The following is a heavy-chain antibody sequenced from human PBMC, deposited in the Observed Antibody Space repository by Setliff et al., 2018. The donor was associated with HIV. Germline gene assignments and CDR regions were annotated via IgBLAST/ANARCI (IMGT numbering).Heavy chain of an antibody. Sequence: SVKVSCKTSGGTFRSQAISWVRQAPGQGLEWMGGLISMFKIPQIAQKFQGRVTITADESTSTAYMRLSSLTSEDTAVYYCARGGWSGGGPLHYSYYYLDVWGQGTAVTVSS. J-gene: IGHJ6*02. CDR3: ARGGWSGGGPLHYSYYYLDV. CDR1: GGTFRSQA. D-gene: IGHD2-15*01. V-gene: IGHV1-69*13. CDR2: LISMFKIP.